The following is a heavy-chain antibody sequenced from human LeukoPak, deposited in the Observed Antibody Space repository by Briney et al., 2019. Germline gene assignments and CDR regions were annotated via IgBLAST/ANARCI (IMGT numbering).Heavy chain of an antibody. CDR1: GYTFTSYY. V-gene: IGHV1-46*01. CDR2: INPSGGST. D-gene: IGHD5-24*01. Sequence: ASVKVSCKASGYTFTSYYMHWVRQAPGQGLEWMGIINPSGGSTSYAQKFQGRVTMTRDTSTSTVYMELSSLRSEDTAVYYCARVREMATITSNAFDIWGQGTMVTVSS. CDR3: ARVREMATITSNAFDI. J-gene: IGHJ3*02.